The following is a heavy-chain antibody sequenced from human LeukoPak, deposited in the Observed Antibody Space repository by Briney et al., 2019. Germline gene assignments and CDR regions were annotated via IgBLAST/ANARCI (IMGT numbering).Heavy chain of an antibody. CDR1: GGSISSYY. J-gene: IGHJ4*02. V-gene: IGHV4-59*01. Sequence: SETLSLTCTVSGGSISSYYWSWIRQPPGKGLEWIGYIYYSGSTNYNPSLKSRVTISVDTSKNQFSLKLSSVTAADTAVYYCARENVSLKIFDYWGQGTLVTVSS. CDR3: ARENVSLKIFDY. CDR2: IYYSGST.